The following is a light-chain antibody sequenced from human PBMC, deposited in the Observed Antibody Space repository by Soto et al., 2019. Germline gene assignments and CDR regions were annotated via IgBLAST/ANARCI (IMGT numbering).Light chain of an antibody. V-gene: IGKV4-1*01. CDR2: WAS. CDR3: QQYYSSPHP. Sequence: DIVMTQSPDSLAVSLGERATINCKSSQSVLYSSNNKNYLAWYQQRPGQPPKLLIYWASTREYGVPDRFSGSGSGKDSTLSITSLQGEDMAVYYCQQYYSSPHPLGHGTKLDIK. J-gene: IGKJ2*01. CDR1: QSVLYSSNNKNY.